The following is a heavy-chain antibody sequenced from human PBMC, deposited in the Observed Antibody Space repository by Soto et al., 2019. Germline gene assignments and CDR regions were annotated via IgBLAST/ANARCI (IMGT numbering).Heavy chain of an antibody. CDR3: ARHSGGWGGYY. J-gene: IGHJ4*02. CDR2: IYYSGST. Sequence: QLQLQESGPGLVKPSETLSLTCTVSGGSISISSYYWGWIRQPPGKGLEWIGSIYYSGSTYYNPSLKSRVTISVDTSKNQFSLKLSSVTAADTAVYYCARHSGGWGGYYWGQGTLVTVSS. D-gene: IGHD6-19*01. CDR1: GGSISISSYY. V-gene: IGHV4-39*01.